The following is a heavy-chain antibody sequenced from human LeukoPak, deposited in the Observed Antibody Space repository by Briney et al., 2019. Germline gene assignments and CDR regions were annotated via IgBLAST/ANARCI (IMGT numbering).Heavy chain of an antibody. Sequence: PGGSLRLSCAASGFTFSSYGMHWVRQAPGKGLEWVAVIWYDGSNKYYADSVKGRFTISRDNSKNTLYLQMNSLRAEDTAVYYCARDGETFSFDYWGQGTLVTVSS. J-gene: IGHJ4*02. CDR3: ARDGETFSFDY. V-gene: IGHV3-33*01. CDR1: GFTFSSYG. CDR2: IWYDGSNK. D-gene: IGHD3-10*01.